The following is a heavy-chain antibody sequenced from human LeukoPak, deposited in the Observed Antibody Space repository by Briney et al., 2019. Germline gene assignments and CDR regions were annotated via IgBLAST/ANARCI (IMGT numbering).Heavy chain of an antibody. Sequence: GGSLILSCAASGFTFSYYAMSWVHQAPGKGVEWVSAISGGGGPTYYADSVKGRFTIYRDNSKNTLYLQMNSLRAEDAAVYFCAKNSGYSWQYFFDYWGQGTLVTVSS. V-gene: IGHV3-23*01. CDR3: AKNSGYSWQYFFDY. J-gene: IGHJ4*02. CDR1: GFTFSYYA. CDR2: ISGGGGPT. D-gene: IGHD6-25*01.